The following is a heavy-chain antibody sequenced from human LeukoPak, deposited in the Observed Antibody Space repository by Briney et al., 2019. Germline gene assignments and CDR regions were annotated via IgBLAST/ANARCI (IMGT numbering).Heavy chain of an antibody. V-gene: IGHV1-2*02. CDR1: GYTFTGHY. CDR2: INPNSGGT. Sequence: ASVKVSCXASGYTFTGHYIHWIRQARGQGLEWMGWINPNSGGTKYAQKFQGRLTVTRDTSTSTAYMELSGLRADDAAAYYCARVDYCTKGVCINFDLWGQGTLVTVSS. D-gene: IGHD2-8*01. J-gene: IGHJ4*02. CDR3: ARVDYCTKGVCINFDL.